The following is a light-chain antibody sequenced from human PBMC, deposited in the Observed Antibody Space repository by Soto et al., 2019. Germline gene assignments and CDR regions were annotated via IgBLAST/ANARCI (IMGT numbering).Light chain of an antibody. J-gene: IGLJ2*01. CDR3: QAWDSSTAV. Sequence: SYELTQPPSVSVSPGQTASITCSGAKLGDKYACWYQQKPGQSPVLVIYQDSKRPSGIPERFSGSNSGNTATLTISGTHAMYEADYYCQAWDSSTAVFGGGTKLTVL. CDR2: QDS. V-gene: IGLV3-1*01. CDR1: KLGDKY.